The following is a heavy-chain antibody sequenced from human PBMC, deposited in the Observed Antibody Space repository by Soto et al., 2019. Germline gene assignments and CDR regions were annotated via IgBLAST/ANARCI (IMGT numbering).Heavy chain of an antibody. Sequence: EVHLVESGGGLVQPGGSLRLSCAASGFTFSSYSMNWVRQAPGKGLEWISYITSGSSSIYYADSVKGRFTISRDNAENSLSLQMNSLRAEDTAVYYWARGYDYDSPTIGHWGQGTLVTGSS. CDR1: GFTFSSYS. D-gene: IGHD3-22*01. J-gene: IGHJ4*02. CDR2: ITSGSSSI. V-gene: IGHV3-48*01. CDR3: ARGYDYDSPTIGH.